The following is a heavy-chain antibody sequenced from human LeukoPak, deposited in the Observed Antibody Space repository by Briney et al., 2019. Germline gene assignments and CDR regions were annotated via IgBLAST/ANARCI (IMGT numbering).Heavy chain of an antibody. CDR2: ISGSGGST. V-gene: IGHV3-23*01. CDR1: GFTFSSCW. J-gene: IGHJ4*02. D-gene: IGHD3-22*01. Sequence: GGSLRLSCAASGFTFSSCWMSWVRQAPGKGLEWVSAISGSGGSTYYADSVKGRFTISRDNSKNTLYLQMNSLRAEDTAVYYCAKDYYDSSGGSRFDYWGQGTLVTVSS. CDR3: AKDYYDSSGGSRFDY.